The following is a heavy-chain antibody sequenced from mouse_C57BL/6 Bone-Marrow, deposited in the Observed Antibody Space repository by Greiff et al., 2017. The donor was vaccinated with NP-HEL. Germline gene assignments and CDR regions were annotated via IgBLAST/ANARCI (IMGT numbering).Heavy chain of an antibody. D-gene: IGHD2-3*01. J-gene: IGHJ3*01. Sequence: VLLQQSGAELVMPGASVKLSCKASGYTFTSYWMNWVKQRPGQGLEWIGEIDPSDSYTNYNQKFKGKATLTVDKSSSTAYMQLISLTSEDSAVYYCGGILGYSFADWGQGTPVTVSA. V-gene: IGHV1-69*01. CDR1: GYTFTSYW. CDR3: GGILGYSFAD. CDR2: IDPSDSYT.